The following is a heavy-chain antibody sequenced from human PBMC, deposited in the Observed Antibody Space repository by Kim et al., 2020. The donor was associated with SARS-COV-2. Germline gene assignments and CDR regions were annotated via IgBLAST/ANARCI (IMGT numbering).Heavy chain of an antibody. CDR3: ARSPYDSSGYSDAFDI. Sequence: GESLKISCKGSGYSFTSYWIGWVRQMPGKGLEWMGIIYPGDSDTRYSPSFQGQVTISADKSISTAYLQWSSLKASDTAMYYCARSPYDSSGYSDAFDIWGQGTMVTVSS. J-gene: IGHJ3*02. D-gene: IGHD3-22*01. CDR1: GYSFTSYW. CDR2: IYPGDSDT. V-gene: IGHV5-51*01.